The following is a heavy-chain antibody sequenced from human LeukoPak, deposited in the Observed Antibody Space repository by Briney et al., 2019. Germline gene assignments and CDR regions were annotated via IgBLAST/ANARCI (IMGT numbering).Heavy chain of an antibody. CDR2: INHSGST. V-gene: IGHV4-34*01. Sequence: SETLSLTCAVYGGSFSGYYWSWIRQPPGKGLEWIGGINHSGSTNYNPSLKSRVTISVDTSKNQFSLKLSSVTAADTAVYYCARGFPRYYGSGSYYDDYWGQGTLVTVSS. D-gene: IGHD3-10*01. J-gene: IGHJ4*02. CDR3: ARGFPRYYGSGSYYDDY. CDR1: GGSFSGYY.